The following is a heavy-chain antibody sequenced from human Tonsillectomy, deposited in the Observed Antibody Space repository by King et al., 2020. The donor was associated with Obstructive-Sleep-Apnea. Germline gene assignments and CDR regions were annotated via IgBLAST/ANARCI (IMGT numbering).Heavy chain of an antibody. D-gene: IGHD3-10*01. Sequence: QLQESGPGLVKPSETLSLTCTVSGGSISSSSYYWGWIRQPPGKALEWIGNIYYSGSTSYNPSLKSRVTISVDRSKNQLSLKLSSVTAADTAVYYCARYPEGSGRPLVGDAFDIWGQGTMVTVSS. J-gene: IGHJ3*02. CDR1: GGSISSSSYY. V-gene: IGHV4-39*07. CDR2: IYYSGST. CDR3: ARYPEGSGRPLVGDAFDI.